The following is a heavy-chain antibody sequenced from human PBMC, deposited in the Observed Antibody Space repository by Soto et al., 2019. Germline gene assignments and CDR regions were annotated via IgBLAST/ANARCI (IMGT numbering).Heavy chain of an antibody. V-gene: IGHV1-2*04. J-gene: IGHJ6*02. CDR3: ARDLGPYNWIDATPSDDYYYGMDV. CDR1: GYTFTGYY. Sequence: GASVKVSCKASGYTFTGYYMHWVRQAPGQGLEWMGWINPNSGGTNYAQKFQGWVTMTRDTSISTAYMELSRLRSDDTAVYYCARDLGPYNWIDATPSDDYYYGMDVWGQGTTVTVSS. D-gene: IGHD1-20*01. CDR2: INPNSGGT.